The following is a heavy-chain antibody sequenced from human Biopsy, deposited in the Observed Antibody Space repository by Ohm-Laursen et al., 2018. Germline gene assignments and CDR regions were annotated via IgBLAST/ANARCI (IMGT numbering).Heavy chain of an antibody. CDR1: SYTFTDYN. V-gene: IGHV1-18*04. CDR3: ARAKLEPVYYYYGMDV. D-gene: IGHD1-1*01. CDR2: INTENGNT. J-gene: IGHJ6*02. Sequence: ASVKVSCKASSYTFTDYNIHWMRQAPGQGLEWLGWINTENGNTIYAQNLQGRVTMTADTSTSTAYMEVTSLRSDDTAVYYCARAKLEPVYYYYGMDVWGQGTTVTVSS.